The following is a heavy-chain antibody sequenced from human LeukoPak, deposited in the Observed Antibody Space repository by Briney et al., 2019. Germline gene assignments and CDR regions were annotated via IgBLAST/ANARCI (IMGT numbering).Heavy chain of an antibody. Sequence: GGSLRLSCAASGFTFSSYAMSWVRQAPGTGLEWVSAISGSGGSTYYADSVKGRFTISRDNSKNTLYLQMNSLRAEDTAVYYCAKRFGGSYYYDYWGQGTLVTVSS. CDR2: ISGSGGST. D-gene: IGHD1-26*01. V-gene: IGHV3-23*01. CDR1: GFTFSSYA. J-gene: IGHJ4*02. CDR3: AKRFGGSYYYDY.